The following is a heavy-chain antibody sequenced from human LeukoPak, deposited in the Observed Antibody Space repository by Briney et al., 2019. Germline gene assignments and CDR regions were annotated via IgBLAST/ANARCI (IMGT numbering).Heavy chain of an antibody. CDR3: AKVRYSSGWYWFDP. CDR1: GGSTSSYY. V-gene: IGHV4-59*01. D-gene: IGHD6-19*01. CDR2: IYYSGST. J-gene: IGHJ5*02. Sequence: PSETLSLTCTVSGGSTSSYYWSWIRQPPGKGLEWIGYIYYSGSTNYNPSLKSRVTISVDTSKNQFSLKLSSVTAADTAVYYCAKVRYSSGWYWFDPWGQGTLVTVSS.